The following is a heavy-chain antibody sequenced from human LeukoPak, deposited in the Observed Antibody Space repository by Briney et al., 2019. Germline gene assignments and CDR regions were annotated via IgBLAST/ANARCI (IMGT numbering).Heavy chain of an antibody. CDR2: IYTSGST. CDR1: GGSISSGSYY. D-gene: IGHD2-2*01. J-gene: IGHJ5*02. CDR3: ARDSTRSTSS. Sequence: SETLSLTCTVSGGSISSGSYYWSWIRQPAGKGLEWIGRIYTSGSTNYNPSLKSRVTISVDTSKNQFSLKLSSVTAADTAVYYCARDSTRSTSSWGQGTLVTVSS. V-gene: IGHV4-61*02.